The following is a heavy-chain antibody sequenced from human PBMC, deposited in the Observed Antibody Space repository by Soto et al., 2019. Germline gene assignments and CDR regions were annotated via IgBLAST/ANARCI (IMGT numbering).Heavy chain of an antibody. CDR2: MSGSGGST. D-gene: IGHD1-26*01. CDR3: ARRGSGSYYDY. J-gene: IGHJ4*02. Sequence: EVQLLESGGGLVQPGGSLRLSCAASGFTFSSYAMRWVRQAPGKGLEWVSAMSGSGGSTYYADSVKGRFTVSRDTSKNTLYLQMISLSAEDTAVYYCARRGSGSYYDYWGQGTLVTVSS. CDR1: GFTFSSYA. V-gene: IGHV3-23*01.